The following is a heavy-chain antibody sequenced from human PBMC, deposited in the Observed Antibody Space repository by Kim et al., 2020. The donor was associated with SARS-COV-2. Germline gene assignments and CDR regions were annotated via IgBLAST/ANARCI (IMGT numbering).Heavy chain of an antibody. V-gene: IGHV1-46*01. CDR3: ARDQATVTTGKMWGSEF. J-gene: IGHJ4*02. CDR1: GYTFTSYF. Sequence: ASVKVSCKSSGYTFTSYFVHWVRQAPGQGLEWMGIINPSGGRTTYAERFQGRVTMTSDSSTSTVSMELRSLSSEDTALYYCARDQATVTTGKMWGSEFWGQGTLVIVSS. CDR2: INPSGGRT. D-gene: IGHD4-17*01.